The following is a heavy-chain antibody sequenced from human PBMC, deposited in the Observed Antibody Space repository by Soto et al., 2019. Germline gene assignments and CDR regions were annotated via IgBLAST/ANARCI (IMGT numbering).Heavy chain of an antibody. D-gene: IGHD3-9*01. CDR1: GFTFSDYY. CDR3: ARAASYYDILTGSADWFDP. J-gene: IGHJ5*02. CDR2: ISSSGSTI. V-gene: IGHV3-11*01. Sequence: PGGSLRLSCAASGFTFSDYYMSWIRQAPGKGLEWVSYISSSGSTIYYADSVKGRFTISRDNAKNSLYLQMNSLRAEDTAVYYCARAASYYDILTGSADWFDPWGQGILVTVSS.